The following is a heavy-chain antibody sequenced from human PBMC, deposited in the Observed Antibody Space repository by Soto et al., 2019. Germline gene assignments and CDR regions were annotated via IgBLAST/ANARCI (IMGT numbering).Heavy chain of an antibody. CDR3: AKDPLPQSIAAAHSPPGYFDY. V-gene: IGHV3-23*01. Sequence: QPGGSLRLSCAASGFAFSSYAMSWVRQAPGKGLEWVSAISGSGGSTYYADSVKGRFTISRDNSKNTLYLQMNSLRAEDTAVYYCAKDPLPQSIAAAHSPPGYFDYWGQGTLVTVSS. CDR2: ISGSGGST. CDR1: GFAFSSYA. J-gene: IGHJ4*02. D-gene: IGHD6-13*01.